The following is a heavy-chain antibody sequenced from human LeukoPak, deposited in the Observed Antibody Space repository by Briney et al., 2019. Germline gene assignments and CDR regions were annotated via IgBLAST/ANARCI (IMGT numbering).Heavy chain of an antibody. CDR2: IYYSGST. V-gene: IGHV4-39*07. D-gene: IGHD3-22*01. J-gene: IGHJ4*02. CDR3: ARDQYYYDSSGYLFDY. Sequence: SETLSLTCTVSGGSISSSSYYWGWIRQPPGKGLEWIGNIYYSGSTYYNPSLKSRVTMSVDTSKNQFSLKLSSVTAADTAVYYCARDQYYYDSSGYLFDYWGQGTLVTVSS. CDR1: GGSISSSSYY.